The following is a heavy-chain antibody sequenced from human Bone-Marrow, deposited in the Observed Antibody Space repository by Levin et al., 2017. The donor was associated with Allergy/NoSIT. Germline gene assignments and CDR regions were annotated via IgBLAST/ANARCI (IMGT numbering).Heavy chain of an antibody. CDR1: GDSISSYS. V-gene: IGHV4-59*08. CDR3: ARVGTMVRGSSPYYYYFMDV. J-gene: IGHJ6*03. D-gene: IGHD3-10*01. CDR2: IYDSGNT. Sequence: KTGGSLRLSCTVSGDSISSYSWSWIRQTPGKGLEWIGFIYDSGNTNYNPSLKSRVTISADMSKNQFSLKLTSVTAADTAVYYCARVGTMVRGSSPYYYYFMDVWGKGTTVTVSS.